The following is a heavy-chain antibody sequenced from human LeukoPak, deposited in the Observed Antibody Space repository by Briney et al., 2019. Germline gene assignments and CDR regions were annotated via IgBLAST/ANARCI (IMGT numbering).Heavy chain of an antibody. D-gene: IGHD6-13*01. CDR1: GYTFTSYA. CDR2: INAGNGNT. Sequence: ASVKVSCKASGYTFTSYAMHWVRQAPGQRLEWMGWINAGNGNTKYSQKFQGRVTITRDTSASTAYMELSSLRSEDTAVYYCARDSHIPAAGWDAGFDYWGQGTLVTVSS. V-gene: IGHV1-3*01. J-gene: IGHJ4*02. CDR3: ARDSHIPAAGWDAGFDY.